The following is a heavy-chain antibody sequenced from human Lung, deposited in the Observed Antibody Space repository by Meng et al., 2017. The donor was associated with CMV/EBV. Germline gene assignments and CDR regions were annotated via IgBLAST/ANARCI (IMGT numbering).Heavy chain of an antibody. CDR3: ARGGYSDYDVRGSDYYYGMDV. Sequence: SVXVSXXASGYTFISYGISWVRQASGQGLEWMGWISAYNGRTNYAQKFQGRVTMTTDTSTNTAYTELRSLRSDDTAVYFCARGGYSDYDVRGSDYYYGMDVWGQGTXVTVSS. CDR1: GYTFISYG. D-gene: IGHD5-12*01. J-gene: IGHJ6*02. CDR2: ISAYNGRT. V-gene: IGHV1-18*01.